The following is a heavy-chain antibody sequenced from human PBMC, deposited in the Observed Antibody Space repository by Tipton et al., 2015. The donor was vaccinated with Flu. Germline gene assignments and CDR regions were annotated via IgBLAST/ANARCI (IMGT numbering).Heavy chain of an antibody. V-gene: IGHV3-33*01. J-gene: IGHJ4*02. CDR3: ATYDDSSFYYFDY. D-gene: IGHD3-22*01. CDR1: GFTFSSNA. CDR2: IWSDGSNK. Sequence: SLRLSCSASGFTFSSNAMHWVRQAPGKGLEWVAVIWSDGSNKYYADSVKGRFSISRDNSKNTLSLQMNSPRAEDTAVYYCATYDDSSFYYFDYWGQGTLVTVS.